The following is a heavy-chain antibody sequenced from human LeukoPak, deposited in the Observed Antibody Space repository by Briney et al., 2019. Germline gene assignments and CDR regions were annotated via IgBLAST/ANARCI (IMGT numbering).Heavy chain of an antibody. CDR3: AREWFGEFLYYYYGMDV. V-gene: IGHV1-3*01. CDR2: INAGNGNT. J-gene: IGHJ6*04. D-gene: IGHD3-10*01. Sequence: ASVKVSCKASGYTFTSYAMHWVRQAPGQRLEWMGWINAGNGNTKYSQKFQGRVTITRDTSASTAYMELSSLRSEDTAVYYCAREWFGEFLYYYYGMDVWGKGTTVTVSS. CDR1: GYTFTSYA.